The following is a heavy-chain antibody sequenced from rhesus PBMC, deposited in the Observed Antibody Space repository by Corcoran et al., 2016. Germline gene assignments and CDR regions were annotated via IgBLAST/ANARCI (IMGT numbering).Heavy chain of an antibody. CDR3: ARGGSGLEASAGDY. D-gene: IGHD2-39*01. Sequence: QVTLKESGPAVVKPTQTLTLTCTFSWFSLSTSGMGVGWIRKPPGKPLEWLTSIDCDDNKYQSTSLTIRLSISKDTSKNQVVLTMTNMDPVDTATYYCARGGSGLEASAGDYWGQGVLVTVSS. V-gene: IGHV2S1*01. CDR2: IDCDDNK. J-gene: IGHJ4*01. CDR1: WFSLSTSGMG.